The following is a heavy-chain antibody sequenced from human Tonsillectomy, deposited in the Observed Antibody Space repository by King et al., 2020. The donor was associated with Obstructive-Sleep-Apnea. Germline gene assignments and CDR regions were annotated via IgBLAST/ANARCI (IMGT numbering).Heavy chain of an antibody. CDR1: GGSISSYY. CDR3: ARQGADHYWYFDL. Sequence: QLQESGPGLVKPSETLSLTCTVSGGSISSYYWSWIRQTPGKGLEWIGNIYYSGSTNYNPSLKSRVTISVDTSKNQFSLKLSSVTAADTAVYYCARQGADHYWYFDLWGRGTLVTVSS. D-gene: IGHD3-16*01. CDR2: IYYSGST. V-gene: IGHV4-59*08. J-gene: IGHJ2*01.